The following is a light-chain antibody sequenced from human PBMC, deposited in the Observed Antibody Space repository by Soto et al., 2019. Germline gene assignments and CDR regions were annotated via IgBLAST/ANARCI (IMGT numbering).Light chain of an antibody. CDR2: GAS. J-gene: IGKJ3*01. CDR3: QQYINWPIFT. CDR1: QTISNK. V-gene: IGKV3-15*01. Sequence: EIVLTQSPGTLSLSPGDRATLSCRASQTISNKLAWYQQKPGQTPRLLIYGASTRATGIPARFSGSGSGTEFTLTISSLQSEDFAVYYCQQYINWPIFTFGPGTKVDI.